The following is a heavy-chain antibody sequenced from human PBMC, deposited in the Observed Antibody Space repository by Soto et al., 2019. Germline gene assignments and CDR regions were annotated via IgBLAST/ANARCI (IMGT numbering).Heavy chain of an antibody. CDR1: GGSISSGDYY. J-gene: IGHJ5*02. CDR3: ARGFLGSSNWFDP. Sequence: QVQLQESGPGLVKPSQTLSLTCTVSGGSISSGDYYWSWIRQPPGKGLEWIGYIYYSGSTYYNPSLKSRVTISVDTSMNQFSPKLSSVTAADTAVYYCARGFLGSSNWFDPWGQGTLVTVSS. D-gene: IGHD3-3*01. CDR2: IYYSGST. V-gene: IGHV4-30-4*01.